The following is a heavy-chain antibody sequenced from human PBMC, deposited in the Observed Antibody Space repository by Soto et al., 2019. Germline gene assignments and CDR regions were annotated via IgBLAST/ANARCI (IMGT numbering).Heavy chain of an antibody. D-gene: IGHD2-15*01. Sequence: EVQLVESGGGLVQPGGSLRLSCAASGFTFGNYWMYWVRQAPGKGLVWVSRINSDGSVSSYADSVKGRLTISRDNVKNTLYLQMDGLRVEDTAVYYCARGDCVGGTCYSLAGSFYYDMDVWGKGTTVTVFS. CDR2: INSDGSVS. V-gene: IGHV3-74*01. CDR1: GFTFGNYW. CDR3: ARGDCVGGTCYSLAGSFYYDMDV. J-gene: IGHJ6*03.